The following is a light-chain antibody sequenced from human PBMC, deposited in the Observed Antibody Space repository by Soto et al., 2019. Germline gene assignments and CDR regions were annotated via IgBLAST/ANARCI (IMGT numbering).Light chain of an antibody. CDR1: HNIYNH. Sequence: DIQMTQSPSSLSASVGDRVTIACQASHNIYNHLNWYHQKPGKAPKLLIFDASNLERGVPSRFSGSGSRTHFSLSINNLQPEDVGTYFCQHYDNLPLTFGGGTKVDIK. V-gene: IGKV1-33*01. CDR2: DAS. J-gene: IGKJ4*01. CDR3: QHYDNLPLT.